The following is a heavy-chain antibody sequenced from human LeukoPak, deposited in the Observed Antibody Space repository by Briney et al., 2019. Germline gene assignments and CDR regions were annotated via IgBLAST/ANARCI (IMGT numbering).Heavy chain of an antibody. J-gene: IGHJ1*01. CDR1: GGSFSGYY. Sequence: SETLSLTCAVYGGSFSGYYWSWIRQPPGKGLEWIGEINHGGSTNYNPSLKSRVTISVDTSKNQFSLKLSSVTAADTAVYYCARGGGRYCSSTSCYRMYFQHWGQGTLVTVSS. CDR3: ARGGGRYCSSTSCYRMYFQH. CDR2: INHGGST. V-gene: IGHV4-34*01. D-gene: IGHD2-2*01.